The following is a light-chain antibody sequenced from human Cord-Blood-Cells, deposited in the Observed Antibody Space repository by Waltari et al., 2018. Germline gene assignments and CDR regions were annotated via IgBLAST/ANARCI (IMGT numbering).Light chain of an antibody. CDR1: SSDVGGYNS. CDR3: SSYTSSSTPYV. Sequence: QSALTQPASVSGSPGQPITISCTGTSSDVGGYNSVPWYQQHPGKAPKLMIYDVSNRPSGVSNRFSGSKSGNTASLTISGLQAEDEADYYCSSYTSSSTPYVFGTGTKVTVL. CDR2: DVS. J-gene: IGLJ1*01. V-gene: IGLV2-14*03.